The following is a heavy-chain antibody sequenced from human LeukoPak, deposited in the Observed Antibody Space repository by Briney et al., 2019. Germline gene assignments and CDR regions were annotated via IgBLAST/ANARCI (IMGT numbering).Heavy chain of an antibody. CDR1: GGSISSYY. J-gene: IGHJ3*02. CDR2: IYYSGST. Sequence: PSETLSLTCTVSGGSISSYYWSWIRQPPGKGLEWIGYIYYSGSTYYNPSLKSRVTISVDTSKNQFSLKLSSVTAADTAVYYCARAEQLVQGAFDIWGQGTMVTVSS. CDR3: ARAEQLVQGAFDI. V-gene: IGHV4-30-4*08. D-gene: IGHD6-13*01.